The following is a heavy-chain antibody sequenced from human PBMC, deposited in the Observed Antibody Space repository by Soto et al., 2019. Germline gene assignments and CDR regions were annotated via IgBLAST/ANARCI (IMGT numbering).Heavy chain of an antibody. CDR1: GLIFSDYH. J-gene: IGHJ6*02. D-gene: IGHD3-10*01. Sequence: EVQLVESGGGLVQPGGSLRLSCAASGLIFSDYHMDWVRQAPGKGLEWVGRIRRKANSYTTEYAASVKGRFTISRDDSKNSLYLPMNSLKTGDTAVYYCAMLGGWSGGSNDMDVWCQGTTVTVSS. CDR2: IRRKANSYTT. V-gene: IGHV3-72*01. CDR3: AMLGGWSGGSNDMDV.